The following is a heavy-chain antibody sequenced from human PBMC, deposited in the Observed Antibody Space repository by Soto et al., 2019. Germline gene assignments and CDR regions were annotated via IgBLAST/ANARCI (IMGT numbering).Heavy chain of an antibody. Sequence: QVQLVESGGGVVQPGRSLRLSCTASGFTFSSYGMHWVRQAPGKGLEWVAVIWYDGSNKYYADSVKGRFTISRDNSKNTLYLQMNSLRVEDTAVYYCARDLGSYYADWGQGTLVTVSS. D-gene: IGHD3-10*01. CDR2: IWYDGSNK. CDR3: ARDLGSYYAD. CDR1: GFTFSSYG. V-gene: IGHV3-33*01. J-gene: IGHJ4*02.